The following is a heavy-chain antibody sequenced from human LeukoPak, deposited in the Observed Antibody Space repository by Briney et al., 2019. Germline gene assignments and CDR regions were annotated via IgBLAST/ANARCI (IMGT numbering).Heavy chain of an antibody. Sequence: PSETLSLTCTVSGDSISSSSFYWGWIRQPPGKGLEWIGSIYYSGNTYYNPSLKSRVTISVDTSKNQFSLKLGSVTAADTSVYYCARQSRIAAAGRLDYWGQGTLVTVSS. D-gene: IGHD6-13*01. CDR3: ARQSRIAAAGRLDY. V-gene: IGHV4-39*01. CDR2: IYYSGNT. CDR1: GDSISSSSFY. J-gene: IGHJ4*02.